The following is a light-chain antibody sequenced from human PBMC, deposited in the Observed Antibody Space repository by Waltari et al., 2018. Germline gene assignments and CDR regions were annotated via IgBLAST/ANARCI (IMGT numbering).Light chain of an antibody. CDR3: QHYLRLPVT. Sequence: TLSCRTSQSVTRALAWYQQKPGQAPRLLIYGASNRVTGIPDRFSGSGSGTDFSLTISSLEPEDFAVYYCQHYLRLPVTFGQGTKVEVK. V-gene: IGKV3-20*01. CDR2: GAS. J-gene: IGKJ1*01. CDR1: QSVTRA.